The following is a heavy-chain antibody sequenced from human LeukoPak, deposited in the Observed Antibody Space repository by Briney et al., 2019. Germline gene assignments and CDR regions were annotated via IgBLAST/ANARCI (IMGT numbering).Heavy chain of an antibody. CDR2: IWYDGSNK. D-gene: IGHD3-22*01. V-gene: IGHV3-33*01. Sequence: GGSLRLSCAASGFTFSSYGMHWVRQAPGEGLEWVAVIWYDGSNKYYVDSVKGRFTISRDNPKNTLYLQMNSLRAEDTAVYYCARFLGSDSSGYFDYWGQGTLVTVSS. J-gene: IGHJ4*02. CDR3: ARFLGSDSSGYFDY. CDR1: GFTFSSYG.